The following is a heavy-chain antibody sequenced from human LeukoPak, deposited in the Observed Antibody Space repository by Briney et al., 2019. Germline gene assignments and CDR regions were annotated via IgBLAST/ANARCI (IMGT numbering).Heavy chain of an antibody. J-gene: IGHJ5*01. CDR1: GFTFSDYH. Sequence: GGSLRLSCAASGFTFSDYHMSWIRQAPGKGLEWVSYISSSGTIYYADSVKGRFTISRDNSKNTLYLQMNSLRAEDTAVYYCANPPPVTKIRFDSWGQGTLVTVSS. D-gene: IGHD4-17*01. V-gene: IGHV3-11*01. CDR2: ISSSGTI. CDR3: ANPPPVTKIRFDS.